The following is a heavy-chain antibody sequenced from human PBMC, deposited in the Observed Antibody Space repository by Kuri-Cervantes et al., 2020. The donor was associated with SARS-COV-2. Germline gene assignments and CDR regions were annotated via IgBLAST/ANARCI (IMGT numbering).Heavy chain of an antibody. V-gene: IGHV3-21*01. D-gene: IGHD6-13*01. CDR3: AREHSSSWSGLDY. CDR2: ISSSSSYI. Sequence: GGSLRLSCAASGFSFSNYAMSWVRQAPGKGLEWVSSISSSSSYIYYADSVKGRFTISRDNAKNSLYLQMNSLRAEDTAVYYCAREHSSSWSGLDYWGQGTLVTVSS. J-gene: IGHJ4*02. CDR1: GFSFSNYA.